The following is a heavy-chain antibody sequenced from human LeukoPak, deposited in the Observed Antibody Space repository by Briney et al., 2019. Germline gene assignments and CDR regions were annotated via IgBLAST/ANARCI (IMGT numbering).Heavy chain of an antibody. D-gene: IGHD2-2*02. CDR2: INHSGST. V-gene: IGHV4-34*01. CDR1: GGSFSGYY. Sequence: PSETLSLTCAVYGGSFSGYYWSWIRQPPGKGLEWIGEINHSGSTNYNPSLKSRVTISVDTSKNQFSLKLSSVTAADTAVYYCARGGGKCSSTSCYTGEFDYWGQRTLVTVSS. CDR3: ARGGGKCSSTSCYTGEFDY. J-gene: IGHJ4*02.